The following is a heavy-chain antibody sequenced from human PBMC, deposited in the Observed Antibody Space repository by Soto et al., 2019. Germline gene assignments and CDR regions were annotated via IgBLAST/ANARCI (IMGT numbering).Heavy chain of an antibody. D-gene: IGHD3-10*01. J-gene: IGHJ5*02. CDR3: ARNMVRGVSIS. V-gene: IGHV4-31*02. Sequence: QHPGKGLEWIGYIYYSGSTYYNPSLKSRVTISVDTSKNQFSLKLSSVTAADTSVYYWARNMVRGVSISWGQGTLVPVSS. CDR2: IYYSGST.